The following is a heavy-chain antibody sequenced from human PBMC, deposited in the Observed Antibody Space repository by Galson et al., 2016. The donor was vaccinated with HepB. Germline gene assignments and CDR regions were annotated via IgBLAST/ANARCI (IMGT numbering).Heavy chain of an antibody. V-gene: IGHV4-39*01. CDR3: ARHLHCGETSCLKDDDFDM. CDR2: IYYSGST. Sequence: SETLSLTCTVSGGSISSSSYWWGWIRQPPGKGLEWIGSIYYSGSTYYSESLESRLTLSIDTSKNQFSLRLTSVTAADTALYYCARHLHCGETSCLKDDDFDMWGQGTMVTVSS. CDR1: GGSISSSSYW. D-gene: IGHD2-21*01. J-gene: IGHJ3*02.